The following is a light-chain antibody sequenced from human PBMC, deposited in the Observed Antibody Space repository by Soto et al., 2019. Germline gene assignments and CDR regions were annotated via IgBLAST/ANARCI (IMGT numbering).Light chain of an antibody. CDR1: QSVNSRY. J-gene: IGKJ4*01. V-gene: IGKV3-20*01. Sequence: EIVLTKSPVTLSLSPGERATLSCRASQSVNSRYLAGYHHKPGQATRLLIYGASSRAPGIPDRFSGSGSGTYITLTITRLEPEDFAVYYCQQYVRSPLTFGGGTKVEIK. CDR3: QQYVRSPLT. CDR2: GAS.